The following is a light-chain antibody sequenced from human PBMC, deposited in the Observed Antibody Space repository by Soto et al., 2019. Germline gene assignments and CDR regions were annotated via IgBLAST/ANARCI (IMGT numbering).Light chain of an antibody. CDR1: EEVRSW. V-gene: IGKV1-5*03. CDR2: KSS. CDR3: QQYNSYSFS. J-gene: IGKJ3*01. Sequence: DVQMTQSPLTLSASVGDRVTITCRASEEVRSWLAWYQQKPGKDPKLLIYKSSTLESGIPSRFSRYESATDFTRTISSLQTEDVAAYYCQQYNSYSFSFGPGTKV.